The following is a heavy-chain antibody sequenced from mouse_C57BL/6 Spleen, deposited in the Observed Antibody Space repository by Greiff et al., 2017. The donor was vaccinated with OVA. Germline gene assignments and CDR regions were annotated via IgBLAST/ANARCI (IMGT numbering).Heavy chain of an antibody. Sequence: VKVVESGPGLVQPSQSLSITCTVSGFSLTSYGVHWVRQSPGKGLEWLGVIWRGGSTDYNAAFMSRLSITKDNSKSQVFFKMNSLQADDTAIYYCAKNRDYDEGAMDYWGQGTSVTVSS. D-gene: IGHD2-4*01. V-gene: IGHV2-5*01. CDR1: GFSLTSYG. CDR2: IWRGGST. J-gene: IGHJ4*01. CDR3: AKNRDYDEGAMDY.